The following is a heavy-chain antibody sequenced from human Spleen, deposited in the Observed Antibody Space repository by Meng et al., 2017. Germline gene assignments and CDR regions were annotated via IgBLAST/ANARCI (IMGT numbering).Heavy chain of an antibody. Sequence: HLQLQEAVPGLVKPSETLALTCSVSGGSISTSGYYWGWIRQHPGKGLEWIGYIYYSGSTNYNPSLKSRVTISVDTSKNQFSLNLSSVTAADTAVYYCARVGWSLDYWGQGTLVTVSS. V-gene: IGHV4-61*05. CDR3: ARVGWSLDY. CDR2: IYYSGST. CDR1: GGSISTSGYY. J-gene: IGHJ4*02. D-gene: IGHD2-15*01.